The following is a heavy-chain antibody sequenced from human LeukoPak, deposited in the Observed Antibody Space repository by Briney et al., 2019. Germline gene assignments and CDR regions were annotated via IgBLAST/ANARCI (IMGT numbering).Heavy chain of an antibody. V-gene: IGHV3-53*01. Sequence: GGSLRLSCAASGFTVSSNYMNWVRQAPGKGLEWVSIIYSGGSTYYADSVKGRFTISRDSSKNTLFLQMNSLRAEDTAVYYCAGEGSYRSMDVWGQGTTVTVSS. D-gene: IGHD1-26*01. CDR3: AGEGSYRSMDV. J-gene: IGHJ6*02. CDR1: GFTVSSNY. CDR2: IYSGGST.